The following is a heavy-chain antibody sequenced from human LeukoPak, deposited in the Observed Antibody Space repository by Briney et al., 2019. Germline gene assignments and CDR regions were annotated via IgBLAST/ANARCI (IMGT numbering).Heavy chain of an antibody. CDR2: ISGSGGSK. Sequence: GGSLRLSCAASGFTFTTYAMSWVRQAPGKGLEWVSAISGSGGSKYYVDSVKGRFTISRDNSKNTLFLQMNGLRAEETAVYYCAKQSYSTDFDYWGQGTLVTVSS. J-gene: IGHJ4*02. D-gene: IGHD1-26*01. V-gene: IGHV3-23*01. CDR1: GFTFTTYA. CDR3: AKQSYSTDFDY.